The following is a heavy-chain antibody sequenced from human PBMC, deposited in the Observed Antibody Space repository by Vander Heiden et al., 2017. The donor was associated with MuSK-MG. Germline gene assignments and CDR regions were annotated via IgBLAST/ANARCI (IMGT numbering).Heavy chain of an antibody. D-gene: IGHD6-19*01. CDR2: ISYDGSNK. V-gene: IGHV3-30*04. CDR3: ARAVRGYSSGWFLAFDY. Sequence: QVQLVESGGGVVQPGRSLRLSCAASGFTFSSYAMHWVRQAPGKGLEWVAVISYDGSNKYYADSVKGRVTISRDNSKNTLYLQMNSLRAEDTAVYYCARAVRGYSSGWFLAFDYWGQGTLVTVSS. CDR1: GFTFSSYA. J-gene: IGHJ4*02.